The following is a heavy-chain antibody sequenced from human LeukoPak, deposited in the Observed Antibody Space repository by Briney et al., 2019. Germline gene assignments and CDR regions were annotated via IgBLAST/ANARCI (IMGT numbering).Heavy chain of an antibody. V-gene: IGHV4-59*01. Sequence: SETLSLTCTVSGGSISSYYWNWIRQPPGKGLEWIGYIYYSGSTNYNPSLKSRVTISVDTSKNQFSLKLSSVTAADTAMYYCARGWPSFDYWGQGTLVTVSS. CDR2: IYYSGST. D-gene: IGHD6-13*01. CDR3: ARGWPSFDY. J-gene: IGHJ4*02. CDR1: GGSISSYY.